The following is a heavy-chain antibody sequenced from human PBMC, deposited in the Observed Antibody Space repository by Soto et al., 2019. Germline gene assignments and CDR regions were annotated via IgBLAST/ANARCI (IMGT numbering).Heavy chain of an antibody. CDR2: ISWNSGTI. CDR1: GFIFDDYA. CDR3: VKDDRGRYFDL. Sequence: EVQLVESGGGLVQPGRSLRLSCVASGFIFDDYAMPWVRQAPGKGLEWVSGISWNSGTIGYTDSVKGRFTITRDNANNSLYLQMNSLRDEDTALYYCVKDDRGRYFDLWGRSTLVTVSS. V-gene: IGHV3-9*01. J-gene: IGHJ2*01.